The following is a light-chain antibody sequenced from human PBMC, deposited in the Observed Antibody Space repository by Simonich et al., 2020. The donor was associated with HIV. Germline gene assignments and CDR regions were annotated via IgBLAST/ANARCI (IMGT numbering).Light chain of an antibody. CDR3: CSYAGSSTWV. CDR1: SSDIGAYNY. CDR2: DVN. J-gene: IGLJ3*02. Sequence: QSALTQPASVSGSPGQSITISCTGTSSDIGAYNYVSWYQQHPGKAPNLMIYDVNKRPSWVSNRFSGSKSANTASLTISGLQAEDEADYYCCSYAGSSTWVFGGGTKLTVL. V-gene: IGLV2-23*02.